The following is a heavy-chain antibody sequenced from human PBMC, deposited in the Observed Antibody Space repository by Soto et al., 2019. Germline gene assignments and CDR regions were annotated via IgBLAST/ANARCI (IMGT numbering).Heavy chain of an antibody. D-gene: IGHD2-15*01. J-gene: IGHJ4*02. CDR3: SGGVAAGY. Sequence: ESVGGVVQPGRSLRLSRAVSGFTVSTYGMHWVRQAPGKGLEWVAVISRDGGTKYYADSVKGRFTISRDNSRNTLFLEVNSLRGDEMAVYWCSGGVAAGYWGQGTLVTVSS. V-gene: IGHV3-30*03. CDR1: GFTVSTYG. CDR2: ISRDGGTK.